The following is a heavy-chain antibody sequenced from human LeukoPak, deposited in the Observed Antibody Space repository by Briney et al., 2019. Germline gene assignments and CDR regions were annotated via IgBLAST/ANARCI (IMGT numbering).Heavy chain of an antibody. Sequence: GASVKVSCKVSGYSFTSNYIHWVRQAPGQGLEWMGMIYPRDGSTSYAQRFQDRVTVTRDTSTSTVHMELSGLRSEDTAVYYCARNQEGFDYWGQGTLVTVS. CDR3: ARNQEGFDY. J-gene: IGHJ4*02. CDR1: GYSFTSNY. CDR2: IYPRDGST. V-gene: IGHV1-46*01.